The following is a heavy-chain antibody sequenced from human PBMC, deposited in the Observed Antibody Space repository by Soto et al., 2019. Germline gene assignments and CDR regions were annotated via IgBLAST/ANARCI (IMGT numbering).Heavy chain of an antibody. D-gene: IGHD5-18*01. V-gene: IGHV3-30-3*01. CDR1: GFTFRSYH. J-gene: IGHJ5*02. CDR3: ARAMDTAMTSKDNWFDP. Sequence: SGGSLRLSCAASGFTFRSYHLHWVRQAPGKGLEWVATISTDENKTYYTDYVKGRFTISRDNSKNTLYLQVNSLRAEDTAVYYCARAMDTAMTSKDNWFDPWGQGTLVTV. CDR2: ISTDENKT.